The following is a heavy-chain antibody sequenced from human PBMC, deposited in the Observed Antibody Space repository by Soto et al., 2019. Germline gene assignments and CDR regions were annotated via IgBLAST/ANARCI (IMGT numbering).Heavy chain of an antibody. J-gene: IGHJ4*02. Sequence: GRSLRLSCAASGFTFTNAWMNWVRQAPGKGPEWVGRVKTKADGGTTDYAAPAKGRFTISRDDSINTVYLQMNSLKIEDTAVYYCTSRIRTTNDYWGQGTLVTVSS. CDR3: TSRIRTTNDY. CDR2: VKTKADGGTT. CDR1: GFTFTNAW. D-gene: IGHD1-1*01. V-gene: IGHV3-15*07.